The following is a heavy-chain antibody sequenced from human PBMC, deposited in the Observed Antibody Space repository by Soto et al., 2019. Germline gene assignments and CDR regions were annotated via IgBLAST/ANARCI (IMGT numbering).Heavy chain of an antibody. CDR2: IYHSGST. CDR1: GGSIGSGGYS. CDR3: ARVPDR. J-gene: IGHJ5*02. V-gene: IGHV4-30-2*01. D-gene: IGHD2-2*01. Sequence: SETLPLTCAVSGGSIGSGGYSWSWIRQPPGKGLEWIGYIYHSGSTYYNPSLKSRVTISVDRSKNQFSLKLSSVTAADTAVYYCARVPDRWGQGTLVTVSS.